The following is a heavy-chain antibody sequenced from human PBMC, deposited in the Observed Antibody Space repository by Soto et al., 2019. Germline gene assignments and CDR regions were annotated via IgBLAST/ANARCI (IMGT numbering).Heavy chain of an antibody. CDR1: GYSFTNND. J-gene: IGHJ5*02. CDR3: ARMATFGSLNWFDP. Sequence: GASVKVSCKASGYSFTNNDVTWVRQATGQGLEWMGWMNPGSGDTGYAQKFQGRVTVTRDISIATAYMGLSSLRSDDTAIYYCARMATFGSLNWFDPWGQGTLVTVSS. CDR2: MNPGSGDT. V-gene: IGHV1-8*01. D-gene: IGHD3-16*01.